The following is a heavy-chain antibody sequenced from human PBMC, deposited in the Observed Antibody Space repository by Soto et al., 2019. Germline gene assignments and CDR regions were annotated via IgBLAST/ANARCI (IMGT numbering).Heavy chain of an antibody. CDR3: AKGPYVYGPFDY. Sequence: GGSLRLSCAASGFIFSSYGLTWVRQAPGKGLEWVSGISGSGATPYYADSVQGRFTVSRDNSINTLYLQMNSLRAEDTAVYYCAKGPYVYGPFDYWGQGTLVTVSS. J-gene: IGHJ4*02. D-gene: IGHD3-16*01. CDR2: ISGSGATP. V-gene: IGHV3-23*01. CDR1: GFIFSSYG.